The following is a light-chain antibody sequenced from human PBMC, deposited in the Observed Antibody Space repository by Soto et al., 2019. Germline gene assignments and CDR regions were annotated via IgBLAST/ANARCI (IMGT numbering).Light chain of an antibody. CDR3: HQYNNWPLT. J-gene: IGKJ4*01. Sequence: EVLFTQSPGTLSLSPGERATLSCRASQSVSSKYLAWYQQKPGQAPRFLIYGASTRATGIPARFSGSGSGTECTLTLSSLQSEDFEVYYCHQYNNWPLTFGGGTKVDIK. V-gene: IGKV3-15*01. CDR1: QSVSSKY. CDR2: GAS.